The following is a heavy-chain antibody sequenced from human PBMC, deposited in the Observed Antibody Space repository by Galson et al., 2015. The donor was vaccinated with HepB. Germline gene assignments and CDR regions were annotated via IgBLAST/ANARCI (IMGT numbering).Heavy chain of an antibody. CDR3: AHIREIFGVAYYFDY. D-gene: IGHD3-3*01. CDR2: IYWNDDK. V-gene: IGHV2-5*01. CDR1: GSSLSTSGVG. J-gene: IGHJ4*02. Sequence: PALVKPTQTLTLTCTFSGSSLSTSGVGVGWIRQPPGKALEWLALIYWNDDKRYSPSLKSRLTITKDTSKNQVVLTMTNMDPVDTATYYCAHIREIFGVAYYFDYWGQGTLVTVSS.